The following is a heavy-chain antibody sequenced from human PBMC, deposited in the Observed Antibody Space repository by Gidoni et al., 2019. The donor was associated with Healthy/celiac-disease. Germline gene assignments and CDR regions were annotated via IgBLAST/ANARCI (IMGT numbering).Heavy chain of an antibody. J-gene: IGHJ4*02. D-gene: IGHD3-22*01. CDR1: GFTVSSSY. CDR2: IYSGGST. Sequence: EVQLVESGGGLVQPGGSLGLACAASGFTVSSSYMSWVRQAPGKGLEWVSVIYSGGSTYYADSVKGRFTISRDNSKNTLYLQMNSLRAEDTAVYYCASGGRGGEYYDSSGYPITEDFDYWGQGTLVTVSS. CDR3: ASGGRGGEYYDSSGYPITEDFDY. V-gene: IGHV3-66*01.